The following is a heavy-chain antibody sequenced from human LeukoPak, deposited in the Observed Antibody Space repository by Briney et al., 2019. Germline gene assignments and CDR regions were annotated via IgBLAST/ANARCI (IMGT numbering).Heavy chain of an antibody. D-gene: IGHD3-16*01. Sequence: PGGSLRLSCTASGFNFSTYWMHWVRQVPGKGLVWVSRIKTDGSSTSYADSVKGRFTISRDSAKNKLYLQMNGLRAEDTAVYYCATVSVGVRFDYWGQGALFAVSS. J-gene: IGHJ4*02. CDR1: GFNFSTYW. CDR3: ATVSVGVRFDY. CDR2: IKTDGSST. V-gene: IGHV3-74*01.